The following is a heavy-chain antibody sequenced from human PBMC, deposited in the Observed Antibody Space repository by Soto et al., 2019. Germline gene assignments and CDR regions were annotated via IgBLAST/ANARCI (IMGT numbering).Heavy chain of an antibody. CDR1: GYTCSIHA. J-gene: IGHJ4*02. Sequence: ASVKVSCKASGYTCSIHAIHCVRQSPLQRLEWMGWINAGNGDTNYSQKFQGRVAITTDTSASSAYLELSTLRSEDTAVYYCARDGARIAVFGVVYYFDYWGQGTVVTVSS. V-gene: IGHV1-3*01. CDR3: ARDGARIAVFGVVYYFDY. D-gene: IGHD3-3*01. CDR2: INAGNGDT.